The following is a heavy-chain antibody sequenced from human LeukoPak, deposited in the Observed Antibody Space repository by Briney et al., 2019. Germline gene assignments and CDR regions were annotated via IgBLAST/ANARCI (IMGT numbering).Heavy chain of an antibody. CDR3: ASGPTGWTEYFQH. D-gene: IGHD6-19*01. J-gene: IGHJ1*01. Sequence: GGSLRLSCAACGFTFSGSTMHWVRQASGKGLEWVARIRTKADNYAPAYAASVTGRFTISRDDSQNMAYLQMNSLKIEDTARYYCASGPTGWTEYFQHWGQGILLTVSS. CDR1: GFTFSGST. CDR2: IRTKADNYAP. V-gene: IGHV3-73*01.